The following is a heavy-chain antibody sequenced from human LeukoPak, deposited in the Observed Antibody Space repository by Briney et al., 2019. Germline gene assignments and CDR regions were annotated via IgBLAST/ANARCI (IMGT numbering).Heavy chain of an antibody. CDR2: ISSSGSTI. D-gene: IGHD3-10*01. CDR1: GFTFSSYE. J-gene: IGHJ6*02. V-gene: IGHV3-48*03. CDR3: ASVYGSGSYFHYYYGMDV. Sequence: GGSLRLSCAASGFTFSSYEMNWVRQAQGKGLEWVSYISSSGSTIYYADSVKGRFTISRDNAKNSLYLQMNSLRAEDTAVYYCASVYGSGSYFHYYYGMDVWGQGTTVTVSS.